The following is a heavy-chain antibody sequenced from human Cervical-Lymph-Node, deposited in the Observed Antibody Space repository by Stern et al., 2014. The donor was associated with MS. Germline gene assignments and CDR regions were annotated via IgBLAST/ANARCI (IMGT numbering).Heavy chain of an antibody. D-gene: IGHD3-9*01. CDR1: GGSISSGNYY. Sequence: QLQLQESGPGLVKPSQTLSLTCTVSGGSISSGNYYWSWIRQPAGEGLEWIGRIYSSGSTKYNPPLKSRVTIIEDTSTNQLYLRLSSVTAADTAVYYCARGNYDVLTDNGGHGFDIWGQGTMVTVSS. CDR3: ARGNYDVLTDNGGHGFDI. CDR2: IYSSGST. V-gene: IGHV4-61*02. J-gene: IGHJ3*02.